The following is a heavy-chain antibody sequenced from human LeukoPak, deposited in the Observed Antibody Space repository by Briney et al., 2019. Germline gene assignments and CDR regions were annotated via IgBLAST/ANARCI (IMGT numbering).Heavy chain of an antibody. D-gene: IGHD3-22*01. V-gene: IGHV3-23*01. CDR3: ARGGTIYDSSGYWDY. CDR2: ISGSGGST. CDR1: GFTFRSYA. J-gene: IGHJ4*02. Sequence: PGGSLRLSCAASGFTFRSYAMSGVRQAPGKGLEWVSAISGSGGSTYYADSVKGRFTISRDNSKNTLYLQMNSLRAEDAAVYYCARGGTIYDSSGYWDYWGQGTLVTVSS.